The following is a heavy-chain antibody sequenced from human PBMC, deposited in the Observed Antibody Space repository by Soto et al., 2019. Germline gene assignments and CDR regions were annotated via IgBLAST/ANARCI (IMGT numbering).Heavy chain of an antibody. Sequence: ESVEGLVQSGGSLRLSCAASGFTFSTYAMHWVRQAPGKGLEYVSAISSNGGSTYYVDSVKGRFTISRDNSKNTLYLQMGSLRAEDMAVYYCARGPYYDPIHYFDYWGQGALVTVSS. V-gene: IGHV3-64*02. J-gene: IGHJ4*02. CDR1: GFTFSTYA. D-gene: IGHD3-3*01. CDR3: ARGPYYDPIHYFDY. CDR2: ISSNGGST.